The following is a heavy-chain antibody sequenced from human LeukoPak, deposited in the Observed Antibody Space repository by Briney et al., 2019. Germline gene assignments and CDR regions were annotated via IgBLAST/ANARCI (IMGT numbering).Heavy chain of an antibody. Sequence: GGSLRLSCAASGFTFSSFAMHWVRQAPGKGLEWVAFIQNDGTNEYYADSVKGRFTISRDNSKNTLYLQVSSLRTEDTALYYCAKDNGRDRTGTKEFWGQGTLVTVSS. D-gene: IGHD1-7*01. V-gene: IGHV3-30*02. J-gene: IGHJ4*02. CDR2: IQNDGTNE. CDR1: GFTFSSFA. CDR3: AKDNGRDRTGTKEF.